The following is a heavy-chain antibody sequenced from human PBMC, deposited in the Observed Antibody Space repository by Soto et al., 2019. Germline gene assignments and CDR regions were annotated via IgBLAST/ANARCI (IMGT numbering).Heavy chain of an antibody. V-gene: IGHV1-2*02. CDR2: MNPNSGGT. CDR1: GYTFTGYC. J-gene: IGHJ5*02. D-gene: IGHD1-26*01. CDR3: ASSQSGSYAWFDP. Sequence: ASVKVSCKASGYTFTGYCIHWVRQAPGQGLEWMGWMNPNSGGTNYAQRFQGRVTMTRDTSISTAYIELSRLRSDDTAVYYCASSQSGSYAWFDPWGQGTLVTVSS.